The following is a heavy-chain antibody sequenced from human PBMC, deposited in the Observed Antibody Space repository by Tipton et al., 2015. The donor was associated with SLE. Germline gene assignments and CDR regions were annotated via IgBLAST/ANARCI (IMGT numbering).Heavy chain of an antibody. CDR3: GRDTTYKIDY. D-gene: IGHD1-1*01. J-gene: IGHJ4*02. CDR1: GFTFSTYW. V-gene: IGHV3-7*01. Sequence: SLRLSCAASGFTFSTYWMSWVRQAPGKGLEWVANIDQDGSEEYYMDSVNGRFTISRDNAKNSLYLQMNYLGAEDTAVYYCGRDTTYKIDYWGQGTLVTVSS. CDR2: IDQDGSEE.